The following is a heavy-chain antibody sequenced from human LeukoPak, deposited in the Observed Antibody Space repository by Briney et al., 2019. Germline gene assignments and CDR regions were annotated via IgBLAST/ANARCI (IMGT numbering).Heavy chain of an antibody. CDR3: VESGDRGYSYGYSAFDI. J-gene: IGHJ3*02. CDR2: TSYSGST. V-gene: IGHV4-59*08. CDR1: GGSISSSY. D-gene: IGHD5-18*01. Sequence: SETLSLTCTVSGGSISSSYWSWIRQPPGKGLEWIGYTSYSGSTDYNPSLKSRVTMSVDTSKNQFSLKLTSVIAADTAVYYCVESGDRGYSYGYSAFDIWGQGTTVTVSS.